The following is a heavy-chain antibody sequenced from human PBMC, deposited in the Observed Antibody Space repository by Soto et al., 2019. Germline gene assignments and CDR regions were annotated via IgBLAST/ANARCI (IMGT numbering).Heavy chain of an antibody. CDR2: ISVSGTST. Sequence: EVQLLESGGGLVQPGGSLRLSCAGSGFTFSAYGMSWVRQAPGKGLEWVSGISVSGTSTYYADSVKGRFTISRDNSKNTLYQQMKRLRAEETARYYCAKDSTRGSGGYPDYFDYWGQGTLVSVSS. V-gene: IGHV3-23*01. J-gene: IGHJ4*02. CDR1: GFTFSAYG. D-gene: IGHD3-10*01. CDR3: AKDSTRGSGGYPDYFDY.